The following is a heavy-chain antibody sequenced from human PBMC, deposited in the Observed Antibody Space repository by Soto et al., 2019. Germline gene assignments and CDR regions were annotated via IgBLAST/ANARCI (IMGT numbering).Heavy chain of an antibody. D-gene: IGHD6-13*01. Sequence: QVQLVQSGAEVKKPGASVKVSCKASGYPITAKYLHWVRQAPGQGLEWMGWINPSSGGTNEAQKFWGRLTMTRDTSIRAAYMELSRLSSDDTAVYYCAKGGRSWTEWFDPWGKGTLVTVAS. CDR1: GYPITAKY. J-gene: IGHJ5*02. CDR2: INPSSGGT. V-gene: IGHV1-2*02. CDR3: AKGGRSWTEWFDP.